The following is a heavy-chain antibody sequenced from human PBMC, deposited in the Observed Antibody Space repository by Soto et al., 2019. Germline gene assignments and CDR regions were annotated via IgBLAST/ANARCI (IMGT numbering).Heavy chain of an antibody. CDR1: GFSLTTSGVG. J-gene: IGHJ4*02. CDR3: AHRVLRTVFGLVTTTAIYFDF. D-gene: IGHD3-3*01. V-gene: IGHV2-5*02. Sequence: QITLNESGPTVVRPTETLTLTCRFSGFSLTTSGVGVGWIRQSPGKAPEWLALIYWDDDKRYSASLKSRLTITKDTSKNQVVLTVSALDPPDTATYYCAHRVLRTVFGLVTTTAIYFDFWGQGTPVAVSS. CDR2: IYWDDDK.